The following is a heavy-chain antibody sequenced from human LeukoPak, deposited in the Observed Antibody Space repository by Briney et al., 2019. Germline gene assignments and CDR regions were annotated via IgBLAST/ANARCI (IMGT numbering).Heavy chain of an antibody. CDR3: ARGFPLPSIAAAGTQAFDI. CDR2: INHSGST. D-gene: IGHD6-13*01. J-gene: IGHJ3*02. CDR1: GGSLSGSY. Sequence: PSETLSLTCGVYGGSLSGSYWSWLRQPPGKGLEWIGEINHSGSTNYNPSLKSRVTISVDTSKNQYSLKLSSVTAADTAVYYCARGFPLPSIAAAGTQAFDIWGQGTMVTVSS. V-gene: IGHV4-34*01.